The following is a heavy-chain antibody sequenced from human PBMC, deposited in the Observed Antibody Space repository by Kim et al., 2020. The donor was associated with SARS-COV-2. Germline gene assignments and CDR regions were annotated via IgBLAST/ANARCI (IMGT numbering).Heavy chain of an antibody. J-gene: IGHJ4*02. D-gene: IGHD3-10*01. Sequence: SPYYVDCVKGRFTISRDNSKNTLYRQMNSLRGEDTAVYYCAKGRREGSDYWGQGTLVTVSS. CDR3: AKGRREGSDY. V-gene: IGHV3-23*01. CDR2: SP.